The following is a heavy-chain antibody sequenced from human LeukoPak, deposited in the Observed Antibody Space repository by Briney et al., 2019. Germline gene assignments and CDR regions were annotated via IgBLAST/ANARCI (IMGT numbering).Heavy chain of an antibody. CDR2: INHSGST. Sequence: SETLSLTCAVYGGSFSGYNWTYIRQPPGKGLEWIGEINHSGSTNYNPSLTSRVTISVDTSKNQFSLKLSSGAAADTAVYYCARGESSRRIPYYCWGRGTLVTVSS. V-gene: IGHV4-34*01. D-gene: IGHD2-21*01. J-gene: IGHJ4*02. CDR3: ARGESSRRIPYYC. CDR1: GGSFSGYN.